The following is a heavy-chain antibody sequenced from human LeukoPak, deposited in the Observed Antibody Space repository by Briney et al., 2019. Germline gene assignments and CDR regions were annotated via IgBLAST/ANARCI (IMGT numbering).Heavy chain of an antibody. V-gene: IGHV3-23*01. D-gene: IGHD4-17*01. CDR1: GFTFSSYA. CDR3: SKKGQNEDYGKPD. J-gene: IGHJ4*02. Sequence: GGSLRLSCAASGFTFSSYAMSWVRQAPGKGLEWVSAISGSDGDTHYADSVKGRFTISRDNSKNTLYLQMNSLRAEDTAVYYCSKKGQNEDYGKPDWGQGTLVTVSS. CDR2: ISGSDGDT.